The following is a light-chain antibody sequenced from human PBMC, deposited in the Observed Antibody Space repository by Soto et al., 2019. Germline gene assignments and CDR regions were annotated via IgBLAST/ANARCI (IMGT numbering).Light chain of an antibody. Sequence: QSALTQPASVSESPGQSITISCTGTSSDVGAYDYVSWYQQHPGKAPKLMIYDVSNRPSGVSNRFSGSKSGNTASLTISGLQAEDEAHYYCTSYTSSNSLVVFGGGTKLTVL. J-gene: IGLJ3*02. CDR1: SSDVGAYDY. CDR2: DVS. V-gene: IGLV2-14*03. CDR3: TSYTSSNSLVV.